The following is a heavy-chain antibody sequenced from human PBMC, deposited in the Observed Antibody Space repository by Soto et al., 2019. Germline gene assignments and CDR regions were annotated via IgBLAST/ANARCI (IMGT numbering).Heavy chain of an antibody. V-gene: IGHV4-61*01. CDR3: ARDFAYFDS. CDR2: VYHTGRT. J-gene: IGHJ4*02. D-gene: IGHD3-3*01. Sequence: SETLSLTCTVSGGSFKSGSYSWSWIRQPPGKGLEWIGYVYHTGRTSYNPSLKSRVSISMDTSKNQFSLSLDSVTAADTAVYFCARDFAYFDSWGQGTLVTVSS. CDR1: GGSFKSGSYS.